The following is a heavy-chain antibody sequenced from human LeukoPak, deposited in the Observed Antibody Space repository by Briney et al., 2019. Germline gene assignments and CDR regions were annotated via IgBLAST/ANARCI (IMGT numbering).Heavy chain of an antibody. D-gene: IGHD3-10*01. Sequence: PGGSLRLSCAASGFTFSSYAMHWVRQAPGKGLEWVALIPYDGSNKYYADSVKGRFTISRDNSKNTLCLQMNSLRAEDTAVYYCAKTGTYYYGSGKNYYYYYMDVWGKGTTVTISS. CDR1: GFTFSSYA. J-gene: IGHJ6*03. V-gene: IGHV3-30*04. CDR2: IPYDGSNK. CDR3: AKTGTYYYGSGKNYYYYYMDV.